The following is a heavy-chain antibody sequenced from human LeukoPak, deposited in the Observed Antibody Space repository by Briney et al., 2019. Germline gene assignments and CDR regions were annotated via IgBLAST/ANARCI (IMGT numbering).Heavy chain of an antibody. V-gene: IGHV3-49*03. D-gene: IGHD3-22*01. Sequence: GGSLGLSCTASGFTFGDYAMSWFRQAPGKGLEWVGFIRSKAYGGTTEYAASVKGRFTISRDDSKSIAYLQMNSLKTEDTAVYYCTRVQKPARTYYYDSSGSPDAFDIWGQGTMVTVSS. J-gene: IGHJ3*02. CDR1: GFTFGDYA. CDR3: TRVQKPARTYYYDSSGSPDAFDI. CDR2: IRSKAYGGTT.